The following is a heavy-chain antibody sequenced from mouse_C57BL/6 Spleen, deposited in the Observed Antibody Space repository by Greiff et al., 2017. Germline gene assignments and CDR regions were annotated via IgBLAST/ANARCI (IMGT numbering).Heavy chain of an antibody. V-gene: IGHV1-50*01. Sequence: QVHLKQPGAELVKPGASVKLSCKASGYTFTSYWMPWVNQRPGQGLEWIGESDPSDSYTNYNQKFKGKATLTVDTSSSTAYMQLSSLTSEDSAVYYWAGYRDEGYYFDYWGQGTTLTVSS. J-gene: IGHJ2*01. CDR3: AGYRDEGYYFDY. CDR1: GYTFTSYW. D-gene: IGHD3-3*01. CDR2: SDPSDSYT.